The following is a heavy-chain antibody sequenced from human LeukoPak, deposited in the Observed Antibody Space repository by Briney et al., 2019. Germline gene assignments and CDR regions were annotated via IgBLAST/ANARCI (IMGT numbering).Heavy chain of an antibody. CDR2: IYYSGST. J-gene: IGHJ2*01. D-gene: IGHD4-17*01. CDR1: GGSISSYY. V-gene: IGHV4-59*01. Sequence: SETLSLTCTVSGGSISSYYWSWIRQPPGKGLEWIGYIYYSGSTNYNPSLKSRVTISVDTSKNQFSLKLSSVTAADTAVYYCARDMHGDWYFDLWGRGTLVTVSS. CDR3: ARDMHGDWYFDL.